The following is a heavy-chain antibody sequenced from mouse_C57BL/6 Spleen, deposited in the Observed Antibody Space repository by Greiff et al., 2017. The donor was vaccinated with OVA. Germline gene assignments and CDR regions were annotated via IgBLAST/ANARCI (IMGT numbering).Heavy chain of an antibody. D-gene: IGHD2-4*01. V-gene: IGHV5-16*01. CDR2: INYDGSST. Sequence: EVHLVESEGGLVQPGSSMKLSCTASGFTFSDYYMAWVRQVPEKGLEWVANINYDGSSTYYLDSLKSRFIISRDNAKNILYLQMSSLKSEDTATYYCARGYYDYDDGYAMDYWGQGTSVTVSS. J-gene: IGHJ4*01. CDR1: GFTFSDYY. CDR3: ARGYYDYDDGYAMDY.